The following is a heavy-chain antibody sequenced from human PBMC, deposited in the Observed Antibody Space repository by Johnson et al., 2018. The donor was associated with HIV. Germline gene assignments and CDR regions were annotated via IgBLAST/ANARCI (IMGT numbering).Heavy chain of an antibody. Sequence: VQLVESGGGLVQPGGSLRLSCAASGFTVSSNYMSWVRQAPGKGLEWVSYISSSGNTIYYTDSVKGRFTISRDNAKNSLYLQMNSLRVEDTAVYYCARDESGYDEGFDAFDIWDQGTMVTVSS. CDR3: ARDESGYDEGFDAFDI. D-gene: IGHD5-12*01. CDR2: ISSSGNTI. CDR1: GFTVSSNY. J-gene: IGHJ3*02. V-gene: IGHV3-11*04.